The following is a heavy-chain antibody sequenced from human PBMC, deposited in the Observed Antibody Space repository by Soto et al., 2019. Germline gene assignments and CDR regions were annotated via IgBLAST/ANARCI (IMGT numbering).Heavy chain of an antibody. CDR2: ISSSDSII. V-gene: IGHV3-11*01. J-gene: IGHJ4*02. CDR1: GFTFSDSY. Sequence: VQLVESGGGLVQPGGSLRLSCVASGFTFSDSYMSWIRQAPGKGLEWVSYISSSDSIIYYSDSVKGRFIISRDNAKNSLYLQMNSLRAEDTAVYYCARDLGYYNSSGYFDYWGQGTLVTVSS. CDR3: ARDLGYYNSSGYFDY. D-gene: IGHD3-22*01.